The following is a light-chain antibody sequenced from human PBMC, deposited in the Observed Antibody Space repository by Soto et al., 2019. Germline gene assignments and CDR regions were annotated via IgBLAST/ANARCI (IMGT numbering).Light chain of an antibody. CDR3: EHDYSAVRT. V-gene: IGKV3D-20*02. CDR1: ENIISKA. Sequence: EIVLTQSPGSLSLSPGERATLSCRASENIISKALAWYQQRPGQAPRLLIYDTSEAVPGTPGRFSGSESGSDSNLTISSLEPESVVDYYYEHDYSAVRTFGQGTRLEIK. CDR2: DTS. J-gene: IGKJ2*01.